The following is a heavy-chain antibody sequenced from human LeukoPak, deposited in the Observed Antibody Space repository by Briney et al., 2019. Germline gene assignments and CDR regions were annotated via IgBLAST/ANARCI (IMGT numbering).Heavy chain of an antibody. D-gene: IGHD3-10*01. V-gene: IGHV3-11*01. Sequence: GESLRLSCAASGFTFSDYYMSWIRQAPGKGLEWVSYISRSGSPIYYADSVKGRFTISRDNAKNSLYLQMNSLRAEDTAVYYCASSYGSGSYYMYWGQGTLVTVSS. CDR1: GFTFSDYY. CDR3: ASSYGSGSYYMY. J-gene: IGHJ4*02. CDR2: ISRSGSPI.